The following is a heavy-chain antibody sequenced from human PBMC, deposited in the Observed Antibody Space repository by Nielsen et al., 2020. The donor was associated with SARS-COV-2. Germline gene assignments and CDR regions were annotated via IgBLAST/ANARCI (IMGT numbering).Heavy chain of an antibody. CDR1: GGSFSSNDYY. D-gene: IGHD3-16*01. CDR3: ARGGGGMDV. V-gene: IGHV3-53*01. CDR2: IYSDGST. Sequence: ETLSLTCTVSGGSFSSNDYYWNWVRQAPGKGLEWVSIIYSDGSTYYAGSVKGRLTISRDNSKNTLYLQMNSLRAEDTAVYYCARGGGGMDVWGQGTTVTVSS. J-gene: IGHJ6*02.